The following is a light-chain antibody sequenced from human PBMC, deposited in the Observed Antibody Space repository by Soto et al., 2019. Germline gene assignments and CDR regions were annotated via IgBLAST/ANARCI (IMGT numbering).Light chain of an antibody. CDR2: GAS. J-gene: IGKJ4*01. V-gene: IGKV3D-15*01. CDR1: QSVSSN. CDR3: QQYNKSPQT. Sequence: EIVMTQSPATLSVSPGERATLSCRASQSVSSNLAWYQQKPGQAPRLLIYGASTRATGIPARFSGSGSGTEFTLTSSIQQSEDFAVYYWQQYNKSPQTFGGGTKVEIK.